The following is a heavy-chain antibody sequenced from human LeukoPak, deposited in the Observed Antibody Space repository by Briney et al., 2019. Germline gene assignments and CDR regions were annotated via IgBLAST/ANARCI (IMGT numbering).Heavy chain of an antibody. J-gene: IGHJ5*01. CDR2: FHPDGTT. V-gene: IGHV4-31*02. CDR1: GDFVINDNSI. D-gene: IGHD5-24*01. CDR3: TRGADDYKTGS. Sequence: SQTLSLFCSVSGDFVINDNSIWSWIRQHPDKVLELIGHFHPDGTTYYNPSLKSRLTISIDTSKNHFSLEMTSMTAADTAVYYCTRGADDYKTGSWGQGTLVTVSS.